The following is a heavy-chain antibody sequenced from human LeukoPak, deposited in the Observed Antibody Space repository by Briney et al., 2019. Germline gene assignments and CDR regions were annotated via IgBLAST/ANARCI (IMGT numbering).Heavy chain of an antibody. J-gene: IGHJ4*02. Sequence: ASVKVSCKASGYTFNNYGISWVRQAPGQGLEWMAWISAYNGNTNYALKLRGRVTMTTDTSTSTAYMELRSLRSDDTAVYYCARDEKRYCSGGSCPAYFDYWGPGTLVTVSS. CDR3: ARDEKRYCSGGSCPAYFDY. V-gene: IGHV1-18*01. CDR1: GYTFNNYG. D-gene: IGHD2-15*01. CDR2: ISAYNGNT.